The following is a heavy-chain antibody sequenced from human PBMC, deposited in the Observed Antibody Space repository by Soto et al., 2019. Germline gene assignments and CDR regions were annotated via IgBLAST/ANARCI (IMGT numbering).Heavy chain of an antibody. Sequence: QVQLQQWGAGLLKPSETLSLTCAVYGGSFSGYYWSWIRQPPGKGLEWMGEINPSGSTNYNPSLKSRVTISVDTSKNKFSLKLSSVTAAETAVYYCARAPRRGYCSGGSCYYPYRFDYWGQGTLVTVSS. CDR1: GGSFSGYY. D-gene: IGHD2-15*01. J-gene: IGHJ4*02. CDR2: INPSGST. CDR3: ARAPRRGYCSGGSCYYPYRFDY. V-gene: IGHV4-34*01.